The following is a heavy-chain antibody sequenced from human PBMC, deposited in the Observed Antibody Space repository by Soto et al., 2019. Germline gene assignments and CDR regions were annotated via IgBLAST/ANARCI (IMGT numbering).Heavy chain of an antibody. CDR2: ISGGGNRT. D-gene: IGHD3-10*01. CDR1: GFNFSSSA. J-gene: IGHJ4*02. Sequence: EVQLLESGGGFTQPGGSMRLYCAASGFNFSSSAMNWVRQARGKGLVWLESISGGGNRTFYADSVKGRLTIYSDNSNNTLYLQMNSLRAEDTAVYYCAKDSHYFGSRSLYYWGQGTLVTVSS. CDR3: AKDSHYFGSRSLYY. V-gene: IGHV3-23*01.